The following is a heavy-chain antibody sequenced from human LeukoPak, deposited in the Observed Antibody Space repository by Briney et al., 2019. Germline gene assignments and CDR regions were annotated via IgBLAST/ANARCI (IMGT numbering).Heavy chain of an antibody. D-gene: IGHD3-3*01. J-gene: IGHJ6*02. V-gene: IGHV1-46*01. Sequence: ASVKVSCKASGYTFTSYYMHWVRQAPGQGLEWMGIINPSGGSTSYAQKFQGRVTMTRDTSTSTVYMELSSLRSEDTAVYYCARGGYDFRYYYYGMDVWGQGTTVTVSS. CDR2: INPSGGST. CDR3: ARGGYDFRYYYYGMDV. CDR1: GYTFTSYY.